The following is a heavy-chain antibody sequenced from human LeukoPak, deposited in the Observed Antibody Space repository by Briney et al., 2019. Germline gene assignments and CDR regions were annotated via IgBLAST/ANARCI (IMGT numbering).Heavy chain of an antibody. Sequence: SGGSLRLSCAASGFTFSTYAMNWLRQAPGKGLEWVSSLTGSGGSTVYAGSVKGRFTISRDNAKNSLYLQMNSLRAEDTAVYYCAREPEDVAAALDYWGQGTLVTVSS. CDR1: GFTFSTYA. V-gene: IGHV3-23*01. J-gene: IGHJ4*02. CDR3: AREPEDVAAALDY. D-gene: IGHD6-13*01. CDR2: LTGSGGST.